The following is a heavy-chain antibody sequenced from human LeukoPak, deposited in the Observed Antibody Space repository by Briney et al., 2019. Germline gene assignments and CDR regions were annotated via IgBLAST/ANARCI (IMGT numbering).Heavy chain of an antibody. V-gene: IGHV3-21*01. D-gene: IGHD5-12*01. CDR2: ISSSSSSYI. Sequence: GGSLRLSCAASGFRFNNYGMNWVRQAPGKGLEWVSSISSSSSSYIYYADSVKGRFTISRDNAKNSLYLQMNSLRAEDTAVYYCAREHSGYDFPGRDYYYMDVWGKGTTVTVSS. J-gene: IGHJ6*03. CDR3: AREHSGYDFPGRDYYYMDV. CDR1: GFRFNNYG.